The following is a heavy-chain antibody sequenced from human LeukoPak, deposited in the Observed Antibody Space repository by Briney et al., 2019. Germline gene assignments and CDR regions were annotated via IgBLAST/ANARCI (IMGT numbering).Heavy chain of an antibody. Sequence: ASVKVSCKASGYTFTSYDINWVRQAPGQGLEWMGWMNSNSGNTGYAQKFQGRVTMTRNTSISTAYMELSSLRSEDTAVYYCARYTFGMLKDWGQGTLVTVSS. CDR2: MNSNSGNT. CDR1: GYTFTSYD. V-gene: IGHV1-8*01. CDR3: ARYTFGMLKD. D-gene: IGHD3-3*01. J-gene: IGHJ4*02.